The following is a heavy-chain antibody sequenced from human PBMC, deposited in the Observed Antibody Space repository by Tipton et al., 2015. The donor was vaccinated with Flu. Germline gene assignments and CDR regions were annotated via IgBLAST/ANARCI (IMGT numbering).Heavy chain of an antibody. CDR2: INYNGGT. J-gene: IGHJ4*02. V-gene: IGHV4-59*01. D-gene: IGHD3-22*01. Sequence: GLVKPSETLSLTCTVPGGSISTYYWSWIRQPPGKGLEWIGFINYNGGTDYNPPLKGRVTISVDTSKNQFSLRLSSVTAADTAVYYCARAPYSDYDTSGSSFDYWCQGTLVSVSS. CDR1: GGSISTYY. CDR3: ARAPYSDYDTSGSSFDY.